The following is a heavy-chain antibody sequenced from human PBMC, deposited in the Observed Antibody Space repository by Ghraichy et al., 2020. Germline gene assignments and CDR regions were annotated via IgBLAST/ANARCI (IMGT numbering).Heavy chain of an antibody. J-gene: IGHJ5*02. Sequence: GGSLRLSCAASGFTFSSQGMHWVRQAPGKGLEWVAIIWYDGSKGYYADSVKGRFTISRDNSKNTLYLQMNSLRAEDTAVYYCARCIFWNGNSCPNVFDPWGQGTLVTVSP. CDR3: ARCIFWNGNSCPNVFDP. V-gene: IGHV3-33*01. CDR1: GFTFSSQG. D-gene: IGHD3-3*01. CDR2: IWYDGSKG.